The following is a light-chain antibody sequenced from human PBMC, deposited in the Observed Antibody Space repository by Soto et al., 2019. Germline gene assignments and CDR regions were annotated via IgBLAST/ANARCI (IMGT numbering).Light chain of an antibody. CDR1: QSISSY. CDR2: AAS. J-gene: IGKJ1*01. CDR3: QQSYSTPPT. Sequence: DIQMTQSPSSLSASVGDRVTITCRASQSISSYLDWYQQKLGKAPKPLIYAASSLQSRVSSRFCVCGSVTDFTLTISTLKHEYFATYYCQQSYSTPPTFGQETKVEI. V-gene: IGKV1-39*01.